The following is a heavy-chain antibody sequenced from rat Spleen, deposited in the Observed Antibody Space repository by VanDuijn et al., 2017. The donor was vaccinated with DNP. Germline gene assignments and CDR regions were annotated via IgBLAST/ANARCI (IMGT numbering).Heavy chain of an antibody. J-gene: IGHJ4*01. Sequence: EVQLVESGGGLVKPGRSLKLSCAASEFTFSDYAMAWVRQAPKKGLEWVATISYDGSRTYYRDSVKGRFTISRGNAKSTLYLQMDSLRSEDTATYYCARHNYPYYAMDVWGQGTSVTVSS. CDR3: ARHNYPYYAMDV. CDR2: ISYDGSRT. V-gene: IGHV5-17*01. D-gene: IGHD1-4*01. CDR1: EFTFSDYA.